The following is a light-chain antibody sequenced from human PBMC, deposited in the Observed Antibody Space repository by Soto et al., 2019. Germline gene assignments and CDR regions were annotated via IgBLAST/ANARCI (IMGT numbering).Light chain of an antibody. Sequence: EIVLPQSPGTLSLSPGERATLSCRASQSVSSSYLAWYKQKPVQAPRLLIYGASSRATGVPDRFSGSGSGTDFTLTISRLEPEDFAVYYCQQYGSSPPWTFGQGTKVEIK. J-gene: IGKJ1*01. CDR3: QQYGSSPPWT. CDR1: QSVSSSY. CDR2: GAS. V-gene: IGKV3-20*01.